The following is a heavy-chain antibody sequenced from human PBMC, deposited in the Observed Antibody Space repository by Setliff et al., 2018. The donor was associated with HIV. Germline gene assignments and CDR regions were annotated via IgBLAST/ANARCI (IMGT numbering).Heavy chain of an antibody. D-gene: IGHD6-19*01. CDR1: GGSIISSTYH. V-gene: IGHV4-39*01. Sequence: LSLTCAVSGGSIISSTYHCSWIRQPPGRGLEWIGDIYYSGNTYYNSSLKSRVTISVDTSKNQLSLKLSSVTATDTAVYYCARRTAVAGHWNFDLWGRGTLVTVS. CDR3: ARRTAVAGHWNFDL. J-gene: IGHJ2*01. CDR2: IYYSGNT.